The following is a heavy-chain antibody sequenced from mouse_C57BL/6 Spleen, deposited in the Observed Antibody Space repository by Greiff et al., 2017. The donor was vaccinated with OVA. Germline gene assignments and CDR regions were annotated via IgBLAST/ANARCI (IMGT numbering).Heavy chain of an antibody. CDR1: GYTFTSYW. CDR2: IYPSDSET. V-gene: IGHV1-61*01. Sequence: QVQLQQPGAELVRPGSSVKLSCKASGYTFTSYWMDWVKQRPGQGLEWIGNIYPSDSETHYNQKFKDKATLTVDKSSSTAYMQLSSLTSEDSAVYYCERPGSPQAWFAYWGQGTLVTVSA. J-gene: IGHJ3*01. CDR3: ERPGSPQAWFAY. D-gene: IGHD1-1*01.